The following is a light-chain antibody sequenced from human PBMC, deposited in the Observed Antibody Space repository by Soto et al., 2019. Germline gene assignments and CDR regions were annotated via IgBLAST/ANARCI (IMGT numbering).Light chain of an antibody. CDR2: GTS. J-gene: IGKJ1*01. CDR3: QQSYTFPWT. CDR1: QSISRF. Sequence: DIQMTQSPSSLSASIGDRVTITCRASQSISRFLNWYQQKPGKAPKLLIYGTSTLESGVPSRFSGSGSETDFSLTISSLQPEDFATYYCQQSYTFPWTFGQGTNVDIK. V-gene: IGKV1-39*01.